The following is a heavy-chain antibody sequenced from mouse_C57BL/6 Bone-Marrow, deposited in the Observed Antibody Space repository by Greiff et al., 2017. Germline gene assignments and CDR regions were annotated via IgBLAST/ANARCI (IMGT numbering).Heavy chain of an antibody. V-gene: IGHV14-2*01. D-gene: IGHD1-1*01. J-gene: IGHJ2*01. CDR1: GFNIKDYY. Sequence: EVQLQQSGAELVQPGASVKLSCTASGFNIKDYYIHWVKQRTEQGLEWIGRIDSEDGETNYAPKFQDKATISADTSSNTAYLQLSRLTSEDTAVYYCTRSLIYSGTNFWGQGTTLTVSA. CDR3: TRSLIYSGTNF. CDR2: IDSEDGET.